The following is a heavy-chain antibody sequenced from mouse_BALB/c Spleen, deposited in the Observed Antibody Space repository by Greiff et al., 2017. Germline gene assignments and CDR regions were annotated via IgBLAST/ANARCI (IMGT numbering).Heavy chain of an antibody. V-gene: IGHV1-4*02. CDR1: GYTFTSYT. D-gene: IGHD2-3*01. J-gene: IGHJ4*01. Sequence: VQLQQSAAELARPGASVKMSCKASGYTFTSYTMHWVKQRPGQGLEWIGYINPSSGYTEYNQKFKDKTTLTADKSSSTAYMQLSSLTSEDSAVYYCARWGDGYVDYYAMDYWGQGTSVTVSS. CDR2: INPSSGYT. CDR3: ARWGDGYVDYYAMDY.